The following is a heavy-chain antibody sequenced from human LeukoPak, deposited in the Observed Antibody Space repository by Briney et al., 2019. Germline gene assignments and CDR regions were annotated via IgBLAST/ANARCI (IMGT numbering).Heavy chain of an antibody. CDR1: GYTLTELS. Sequence: ASVKVSCKVSGYTLTELSMHWVRQAPGKGLEWMGGFDPEDGETIYAQKFQGRVTMTEDTSTDTAYMELSSLRSEDTAVYYCARDPLNYYDSSSLDYRGQGTLVTVSS. V-gene: IGHV1-24*01. D-gene: IGHD3-22*01. CDR2: FDPEDGET. CDR3: ARDPLNYYDSSSLDY. J-gene: IGHJ4*02.